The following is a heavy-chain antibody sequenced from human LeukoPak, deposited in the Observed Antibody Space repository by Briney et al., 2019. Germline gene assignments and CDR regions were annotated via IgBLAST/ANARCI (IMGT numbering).Heavy chain of an antibody. V-gene: IGHV4-59*01. D-gene: IGHD3-3*01. Sequence: SETLSLTCTVSGGSISSYYWSWIRQPPGKGLEWIGYIYYSGSTNYNPSLKSRVTISVDTSKNQFSLKLSSVTAADTAVYYCARVSYDFWSGYLAGVDYYFDYWGQGTLVTVSS. J-gene: IGHJ4*02. CDR2: IYYSGST. CDR3: ARVSYDFWSGYLAGVDYYFDY. CDR1: GGSISSYY.